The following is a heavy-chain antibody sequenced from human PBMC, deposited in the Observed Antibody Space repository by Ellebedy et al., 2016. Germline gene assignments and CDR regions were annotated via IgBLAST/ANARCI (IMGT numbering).Heavy chain of an antibody. CDR1: GGSVTSDY. J-gene: IGHJ3*01. Sequence: SETLSLTCDVSGGSVTSDYWNWIRRPPGKGLEWIGYVFHTGAAHYNPSLGSRVTMSVDTSKSPFSLRLTSVTAADTAVYYCAKWNGGWDAFEVWGQGTMVTVSS. V-gene: IGHV4-59*02. CDR2: VFHTGAA. D-gene: IGHD1-1*01. CDR3: AKWNGGWDAFEV.